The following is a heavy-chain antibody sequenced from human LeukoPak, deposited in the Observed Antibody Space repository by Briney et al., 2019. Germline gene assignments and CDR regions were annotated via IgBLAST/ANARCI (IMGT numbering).Heavy chain of an antibody. J-gene: IGHJ6*03. CDR3: AKGYNCSSTSCLCYYMGV. Sequence: GGSLRLSCAASGFTFSSYWMSWVRQAPGKGLEWVSAISGSGGSTCYADSVKGRFTISRDNSKNTLYLQMNSLRAEDTDVYYCAKGYNCSSTSCLCYYMGVWGKGTAVTVSS. D-gene: IGHD2-2*01. CDR1: GFTFSSYW. CDR2: ISGSGGST. V-gene: IGHV3-23*01.